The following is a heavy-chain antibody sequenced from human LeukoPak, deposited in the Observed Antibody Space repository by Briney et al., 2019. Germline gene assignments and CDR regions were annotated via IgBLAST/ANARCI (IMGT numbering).Heavy chain of an antibody. CDR3: ARGPSSNSWFFDY. J-gene: IGHJ4*02. Sequence: SQTLSLTCAISGDSVSSNSATWTWIRQSPSRGLEWLGRTYYRSKWYNDYAVSMKSRITINPDTSKNQFSLQLNSVTPEDTAVYYCARGPSSNSWFFDYWGQGTLVTVFS. CDR1: GDSVSSNSAT. CDR2: TYYRSKWYN. D-gene: IGHD6-13*01. V-gene: IGHV6-1*01.